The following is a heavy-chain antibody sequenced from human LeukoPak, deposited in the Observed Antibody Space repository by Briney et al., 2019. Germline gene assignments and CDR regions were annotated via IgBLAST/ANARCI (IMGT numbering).Heavy chain of an antibody. J-gene: IGHJ5*02. CDR1: GGSITSYY. V-gene: IGHV3-64*01. CDR3: ARVSGWYWFDQ. D-gene: IGHD6-19*01. CDR2: ISSDGRIT. Sequence: ETLSLTCTVSGGSITSYYWSWVRQAPGKGLEYVAAISSDGRITYYANFVKGRFTISRDNSKNTLYLQMGSLRTEDMAVYYCARVSGWYWFDQWGQGTLVTVSS.